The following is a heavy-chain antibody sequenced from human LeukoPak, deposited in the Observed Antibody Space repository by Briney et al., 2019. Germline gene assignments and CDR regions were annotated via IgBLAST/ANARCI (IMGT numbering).Heavy chain of an antibody. CDR2: IYYSGST. V-gene: IGHV4-39*07. CDR1: GGSISSSSYY. D-gene: IGHD3-22*01. Sequence: SETLSLTCTVSGGSISSSSYYWGWIRQPPGKGLEWIGSIYYSGSTYYNPSLKSRVTISVDTSKNQFSLKLSSVTAADTAVYYCATPPWIVGAYFDYWARETLAPVPS. J-gene: IGHJ4*02. CDR3: ATPPWIVGAYFDY.